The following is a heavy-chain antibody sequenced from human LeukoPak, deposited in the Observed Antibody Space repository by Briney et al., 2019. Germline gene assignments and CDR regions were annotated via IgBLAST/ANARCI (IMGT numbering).Heavy chain of an antibody. D-gene: IGHD4-17*01. CDR2: ISGSGGST. CDR1: GFTFSSYA. V-gene: IGHV3-23*01. Sequence: QSGGSLRLSCAASGFTFSSYAMSWVRQAPGKGLEWVSAISGSGGSTYYADSVKGRFTISRDNSKNTLYLQMNSLRAEDTAVYYCAKDFSFPEGDYEDYFDYWGQGTLVTVSS. CDR3: AKDFSFPEGDYEDYFDY. J-gene: IGHJ4*02.